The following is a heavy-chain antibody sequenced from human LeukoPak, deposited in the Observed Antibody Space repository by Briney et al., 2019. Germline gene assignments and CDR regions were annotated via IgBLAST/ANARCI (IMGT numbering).Heavy chain of an antibody. CDR2: IYYTGST. V-gene: IGHV4-59*01. CDR1: GGSISNKY. CDR3: ARTVLATKSEHWFDS. Sequence: SETLSLTYTVSGGSISNKYWSWIRQPPGKGLEWIGYIYYTGSTNYNSSLKSRVTISVDTSKNQFSLNLSSVTAADTAMYYCARTVLATKSEHWFDSWGQGTLVTVSS. J-gene: IGHJ5*01. D-gene: IGHD2-8*01.